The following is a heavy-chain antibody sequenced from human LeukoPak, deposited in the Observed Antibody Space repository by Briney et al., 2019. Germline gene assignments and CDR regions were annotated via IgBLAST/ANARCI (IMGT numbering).Heavy chain of an antibody. CDR3: AREVLNAFDV. D-gene: IGHD2-15*01. CDR2: VNSDGSNT. Sequence: GGSLRLSCAASGFTFRNHWMHWVRQAPGKGLMWVSRVNSDGSNTRYADSVKGRFTVSRDNAKNTLYLQMNSLRGEDTAVYYCAREVLNAFDVWGEGTLVTVSS. CDR1: GFTFRNHW. J-gene: IGHJ3*01. V-gene: IGHV3-74*01.